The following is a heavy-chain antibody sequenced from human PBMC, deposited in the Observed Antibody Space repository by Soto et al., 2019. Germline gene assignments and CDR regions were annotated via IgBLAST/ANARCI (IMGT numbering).Heavy chain of an antibody. Sequence: GGSLRLSCAASGFTFSSYWTSWVRQAPGKGLEWVANIMQDESEKYYVDSVKGRFTISRDNAKNSLYLQMNSLMAEDTAVYYCASGGYSYGYYYYYGMDVWGQGTTVTVSS. J-gene: IGHJ6*02. CDR3: ASGGYSYGYYYYYGMDV. CDR1: GFTFSSYW. V-gene: IGHV3-7*01. CDR2: IMQDESEK. D-gene: IGHD5-18*01.